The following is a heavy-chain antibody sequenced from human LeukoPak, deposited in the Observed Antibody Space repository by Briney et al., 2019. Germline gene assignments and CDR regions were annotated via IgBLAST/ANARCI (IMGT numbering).Heavy chain of an antibody. V-gene: IGHV3-30-3*01. CDR1: GFTFSIYT. D-gene: IGHD3-10*01. Sequence: PGGSLRLSCAASGFTFSIYTMTWVRQAPGKGLEWVAVISYDGSNKYYADSVKGRFTISRDNSKNTLYLQMNSLRAEDTAVYYCARARYYYGSGSYIDYWGQGTLVTVSS. CDR3: ARARYYYGSGSYIDY. CDR2: ISYDGSNK. J-gene: IGHJ4*02.